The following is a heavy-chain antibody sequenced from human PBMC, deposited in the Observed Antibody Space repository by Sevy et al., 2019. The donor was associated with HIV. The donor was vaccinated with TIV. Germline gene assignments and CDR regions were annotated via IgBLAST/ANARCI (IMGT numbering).Heavy chain of an antibody. Sequence: GGSLRLSCAASGFTFSSYGMHWVRQAPGKGLEWVAVIWYDGSNKYYADSVKGRFTTSRDNSKNTLYLQMNSLRAEDTAVYYCARSPYSSGWDFDYWGQGTLVTVSS. CDR2: IWYDGSNK. D-gene: IGHD6-19*01. CDR3: ARSPYSSGWDFDY. V-gene: IGHV3-33*01. CDR1: GFTFSSYG. J-gene: IGHJ4*02.